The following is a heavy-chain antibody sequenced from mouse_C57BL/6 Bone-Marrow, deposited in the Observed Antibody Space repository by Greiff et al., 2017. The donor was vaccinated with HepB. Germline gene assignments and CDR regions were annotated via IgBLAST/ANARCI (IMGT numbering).Heavy chain of an antibody. Sequence: QVQLKQSGAELVRPGTSVKVSCKASGYAFTNYLIEWVKQRPGQGLEWIGVINPGSGGTNYNEKFKGKATLTADKSSSTAYMQLSSLTSEESAVYFCAAVVARDYWYFDVWGTGTTVTVSS. CDR3: AAVVARDYWYFDV. J-gene: IGHJ1*03. D-gene: IGHD1-1*01. CDR2: INPGSGGT. CDR1: GYAFTNYL. V-gene: IGHV1-54*01.